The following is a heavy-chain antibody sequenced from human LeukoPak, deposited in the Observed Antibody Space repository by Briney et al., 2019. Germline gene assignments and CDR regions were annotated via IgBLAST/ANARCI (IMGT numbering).Heavy chain of an antibody. Sequence: TSETLSLTCTVSGVSISTSSYYWGWIRQPPGKGLEWIGNIYYSGRTYYSPSPKSRVTISVDTSKNQFSLKLSSVTAADTAVYYCARQKIEVFNWFDLWGQGTLVTVSS. CDR2: IYYSGRT. CDR3: ARQKIEVFNWFDL. CDR1: GVSISTSSYY. V-gene: IGHV4-39*07. J-gene: IGHJ5*02. D-gene: IGHD3-22*01.